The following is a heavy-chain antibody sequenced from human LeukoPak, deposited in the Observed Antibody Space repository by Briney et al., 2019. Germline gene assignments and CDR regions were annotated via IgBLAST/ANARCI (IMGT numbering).Heavy chain of an antibody. Sequence: ASVKVSCKASGYTFTSYDINWVRQATGQGLEWMGWMNPNSGNTGYAQKFQGRVSMTRDTSTSTVYMELSSLRSEDTAVYYCARGYSLTSLPGAYWGQGTLVTVSS. J-gene: IGHJ4*02. D-gene: IGHD2-15*01. CDR1: GYTFTSYD. CDR2: MNPNSGNT. CDR3: ARGYSLTSLPGAY. V-gene: IGHV1-8*01.